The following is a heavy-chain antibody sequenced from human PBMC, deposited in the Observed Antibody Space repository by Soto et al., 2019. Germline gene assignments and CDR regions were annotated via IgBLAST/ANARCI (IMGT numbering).Heavy chain of an antibody. J-gene: IGHJ5*02. D-gene: IGHD1-26*01. V-gene: IGHV4-4*07. CDR2: IYTSGST. Sequence: SSETLSLTCTVSGGSISSYYWSWIRQPAGKGLEWIGRIYTSGSTNYNPSLKSRVTMSVDTSKNQFSLKLSSVTAADTAVYYCARDSRVGATDGWFDPWGQGTLVTVSS. CDR1: GGSISSYY. CDR3: ARDSRVGATDGWFDP.